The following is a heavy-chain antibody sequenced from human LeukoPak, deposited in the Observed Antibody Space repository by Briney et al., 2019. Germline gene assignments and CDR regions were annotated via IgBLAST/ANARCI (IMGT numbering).Heavy chain of an antibody. CDR3: ARTSSGYRPGWFDP. CDR2: IYYSGTI. J-gene: IGHJ5*02. CDR1: GDSISSGGYY. D-gene: IGHD3-3*01. Sequence: SETLSLTCTVSGDSISSGGYYWSLIRQYPGKGLEWIGYIYYSGTIFYNPSLKSRVSISVDTSKIQFSLKLSSVTAADTAMYYCARTSSGYRPGWFDPWGQGTLVTVSS. V-gene: IGHV4-31*03.